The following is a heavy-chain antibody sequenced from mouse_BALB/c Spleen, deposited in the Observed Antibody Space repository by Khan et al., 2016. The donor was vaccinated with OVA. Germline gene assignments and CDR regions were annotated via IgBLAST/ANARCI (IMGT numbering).Heavy chain of an antibody. Sequence: QVQLKESGPGLVAPSQSLYITCTVSGFSLTGYGVNWVRQPPGKGLEWLGMIWGDGSTDYNSALKSRLSISKDNSKSQVFLKMNSLQTDDTARYXCARAYYGNYREAMDYWGQGTLVTVSA. CDR2: IWGDGST. CDR1: GFSLTGYG. V-gene: IGHV2-6-7*01. D-gene: IGHD2-10*01. J-gene: IGHJ4*01. CDR3: ARAYYGNYREAMDY.